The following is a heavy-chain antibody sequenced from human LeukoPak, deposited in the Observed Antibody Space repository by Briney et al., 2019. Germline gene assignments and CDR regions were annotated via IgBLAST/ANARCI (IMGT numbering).Heavy chain of an antibody. V-gene: IGHV3-49*04. D-gene: IGHD5-18*01. J-gene: IGHJ4*02. Sequence: DPGGSLRLSCTASGFTFGDYAMSWVRQAPGKGLEWVGFIRSKAYGGTTEYAASVKGRFTISRDDSKSIAYLQMNSLKTEDTAVYYCTRDSMVTRYFDYWGQGTLVTVSS. CDR3: TRDSMVTRYFDY. CDR1: GFTFGDYA. CDR2: IRSKAYGGTT.